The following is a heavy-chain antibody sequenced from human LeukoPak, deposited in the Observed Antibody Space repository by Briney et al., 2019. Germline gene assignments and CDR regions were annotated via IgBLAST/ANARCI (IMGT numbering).Heavy chain of an antibody. CDR3: ARDSTWLLDY. CDR2: IKEDGSVT. J-gene: IGHJ4*02. D-gene: IGHD6-19*01. V-gene: IGHV3-7*03. Sequence: GGSLRLSCTASGFTFGSYWMAWVRQPPGKGLEWVANIKEDGSVTYYVDSVKGRFTISRDNTRNLLYLQMNSLRADDTAVYFCARDSTWLLDYWGQGTLITVSS. CDR1: GFTFGSYW.